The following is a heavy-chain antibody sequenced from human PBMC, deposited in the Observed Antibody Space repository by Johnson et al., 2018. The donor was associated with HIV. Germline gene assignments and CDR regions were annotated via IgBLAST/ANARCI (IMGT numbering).Heavy chain of an antibody. Sequence: QVQLVESGGGVVQPGRSLRLSCAASGFTFSIYSMHWVRQAPGKGLEWVAIISYDGTNEYYADSVQGRFTISRDNSKNTLYLQMNSLRAEDTAVYYCARDITAARPSAFDIWGQGTMVTVSS. D-gene: IGHD6-6*01. CDR3: ARDITAARPSAFDI. CDR1: GFTFSIYS. J-gene: IGHJ3*02. CDR2: ISYDGTNE. V-gene: IGHV3-30-3*01.